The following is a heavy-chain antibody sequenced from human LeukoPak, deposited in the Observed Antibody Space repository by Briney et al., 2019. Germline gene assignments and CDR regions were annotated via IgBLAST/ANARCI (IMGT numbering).Heavy chain of an antibody. CDR3: ARDLGMFRYRDDY. J-gene: IGHJ4*02. D-gene: IGHD3-16*02. V-gene: IGHV3-21*01. Sequence: GSLRLSCAASGFTFNKHGMHWVRQAPGKGLEWVSSISSSSSYIYYADSVKGRFTISRDNAKNSLYLQMNSLRAEDTAVYYCARDLGMFRYRDDYWGQGTLVTVSS. CDR1: GFTFNKHG. CDR2: ISSSSSYI.